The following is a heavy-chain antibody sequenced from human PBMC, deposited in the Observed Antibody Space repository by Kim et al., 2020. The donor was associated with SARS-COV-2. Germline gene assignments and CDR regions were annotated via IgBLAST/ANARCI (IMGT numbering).Heavy chain of an antibody. CDR3: AKTTMIVVVIPHAFDI. CDR1: GFTFSSYA. J-gene: IGHJ3*02. Sequence: GGSLRLSCAASGFTFSSYAMSWVRQAPGKGLEWVSAISGSGGSTYYADSVKGRFTISRDNSKNTLYLQMNSLRAEDTAVYYCAKTTMIVVVIPHAFDIWGQGTMVTVSS. CDR2: ISGSGGST. D-gene: IGHD3-22*01. V-gene: IGHV3-23*01.